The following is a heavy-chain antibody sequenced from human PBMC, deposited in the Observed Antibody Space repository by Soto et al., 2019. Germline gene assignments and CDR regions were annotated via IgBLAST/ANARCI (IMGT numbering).Heavy chain of an antibody. CDR3: AKDAGWGSHGLKNWFDP. CDR1: GFTFSTYG. CDR2: ISYDGSIK. J-gene: IGHJ5*02. D-gene: IGHD3-16*01. V-gene: IGHV3-30*18. Sequence: GGSLRLSCAASGFTFSTYGMHWVRQAPGKGLEWVAVISYDGSIKYYADSVKGRFTISRDNSKNTLYLQLNSLRAEDTAVYYCAKDAGWGSHGLKNWFDPWGQGTLVTVSS.